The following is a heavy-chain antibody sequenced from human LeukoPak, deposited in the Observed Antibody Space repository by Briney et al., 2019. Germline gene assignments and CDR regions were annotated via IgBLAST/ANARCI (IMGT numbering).Heavy chain of an antibody. CDR3: AKGIAYYYDSSHY. Sequence: PGGSLRLSCAASGFTFSSYAMSWVRQAPGKGLEWVSAISGSGGSTYYADSVEGRFTISKDNSKNTLYLQMNSLRAEDTDVYYCAKGIAYYYDSSHYWGQGTLVAVSS. D-gene: IGHD3-22*01. CDR1: GFTFSSYA. CDR2: ISGSGGST. J-gene: IGHJ4*02. V-gene: IGHV3-23*01.